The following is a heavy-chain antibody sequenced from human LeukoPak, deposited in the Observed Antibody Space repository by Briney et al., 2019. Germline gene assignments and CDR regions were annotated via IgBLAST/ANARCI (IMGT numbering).Heavy chain of an antibody. D-gene: IGHD3-3*01. CDR2: IYTSGST. J-gene: IGHJ3*02. Sequence: SETLSLTCTVSGGSISSGYYWSWIRQPAGKGLEWIGRIYTSGSTNYNPSLKSRVTMSVDTSKNQFSLKLSSVTAADTAVYYCATPRLRFLEWSYDAFDIWGQGTMVTVSS. CDR1: GGSISSGYY. CDR3: ATPRLRFLEWSYDAFDI. V-gene: IGHV4-4*07.